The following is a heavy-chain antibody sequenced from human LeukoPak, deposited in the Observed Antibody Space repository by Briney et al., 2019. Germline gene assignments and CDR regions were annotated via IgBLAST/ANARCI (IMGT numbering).Heavy chain of an antibody. CDR1: GYTFTGYY. V-gene: IGHV1-69*04. CDR2: IVPILGIA. Sequence: SVKVSCKASGYTFTGYYMHWVRQAPGQGLEWMGRIVPILGIANYAQKFQGRVTITADKSTSTAYMELSSLRSEDTAVYYCAREGWELERNWFDPWGQGTLVTVSS. D-gene: IGHD1-26*01. CDR3: AREGWELERNWFDP. J-gene: IGHJ5*02.